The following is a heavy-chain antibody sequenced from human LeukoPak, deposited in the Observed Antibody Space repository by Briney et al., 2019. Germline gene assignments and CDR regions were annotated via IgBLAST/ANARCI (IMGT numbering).Heavy chain of an antibody. CDR1: GFTFSSYW. V-gene: IGHV3-74*01. CDR2: INSDGSST. D-gene: IGHD3-10*01. CDR3: ARDKPALLWFGESYGMDV. J-gene: IGHJ6*02. Sequence: GGSLRLSCAASGFTFSSYWMHWVRQAPGQGLVWVSRINSDGSSTSYADSVKGRFTISRDNAKNTLYLQMNSLRAEDTAVYYCARDKPALLWFGESYGMDVWGQGTTVTVSS.